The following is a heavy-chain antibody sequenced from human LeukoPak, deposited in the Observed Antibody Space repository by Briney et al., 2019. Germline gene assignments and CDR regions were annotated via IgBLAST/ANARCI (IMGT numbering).Heavy chain of an antibody. D-gene: IGHD6-19*01. J-gene: IGHJ4*02. CDR2: INPSGGST. CDR1: GYTFTSYY. V-gene: IGHV1-46*01. Sequence: ASVKVSCKASGYTFTSYYMHWVRQAPVQGLEWMGIINPSGGSTSYAQKFQGRVTMTRDTSTSTVYMELSSLRSEDTAVYYCARDTSTAVAGARYYFDYWGQGTLVTVSS. CDR3: ARDTSTAVAGARYYFDY.